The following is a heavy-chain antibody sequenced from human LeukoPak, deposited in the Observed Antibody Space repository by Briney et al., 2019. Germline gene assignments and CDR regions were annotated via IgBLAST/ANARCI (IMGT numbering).Heavy chain of an antibody. CDR3: TRGYGDWFDP. V-gene: IGHV3-74*01. D-gene: IGHD4-17*01. CDR1: GFTFSSYW. CDR2: INSDGSST. Sequence: GSLRLSCAASGFTFSSYWMHWVRQAPGKGLVWVSRINSDGSSTYYADSVKGRFSISRDNAKNTLYLQMNSLRAEDTAVYYCTRGYGDWFDPWGQGTLVTVSS. J-gene: IGHJ5*02.